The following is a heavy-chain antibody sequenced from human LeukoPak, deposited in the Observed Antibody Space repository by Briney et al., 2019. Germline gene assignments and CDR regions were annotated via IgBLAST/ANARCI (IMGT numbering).Heavy chain of an antibody. Sequence: PSETLSLTCTVSGASINSGDYYWTWIRQPPGKGLEWIGYIYNSGSTYYNPFLRSRVAISIDTSKNRFSLRLDSVTAADTAVYFCATTARHCSEYWGQGTLVTVSS. V-gene: IGHV4-30-4*08. D-gene: IGHD6-6*01. CDR1: GASINSGDYY. J-gene: IGHJ4*02. CDR2: IYNSGST. CDR3: ATTARHCSEY.